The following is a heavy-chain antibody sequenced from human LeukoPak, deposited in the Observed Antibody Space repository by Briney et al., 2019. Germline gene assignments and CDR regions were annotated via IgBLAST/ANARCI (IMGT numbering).Heavy chain of an antibody. D-gene: IGHD6-19*01. CDR2: VNQDESGK. J-gene: IGHJ4*02. CDR1: GFTFRRYW. Sequence: GGSLRLSCAASGFTFRRYWMSWVRQVPGKGLEWVANVNQDESGKNYVDSVKGRFTISRDNAKNSLYLQMNSLRDEDTAVYYCARDSSGWSYFDYWGQGTLVTVSS. CDR3: ARDSSGWSYFDY. V-gene: IGHV3-7*01.